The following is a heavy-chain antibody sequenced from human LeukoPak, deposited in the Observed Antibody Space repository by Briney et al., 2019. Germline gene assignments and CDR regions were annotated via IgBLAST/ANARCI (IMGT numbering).Heavy chain of an antibody. CDR3: ARETNWAIDY. Sequence: GGSLRLSCAASGFTVSSNYMTWVRQAPGKGLDWVSVIYSGGSTYYADSVKGRFTISRDNSKNTLYLQMSSLRAEDTAVYYCARETNWAIDYWGQGTLVTVSS. CDR1: GFTVSSNY. J-gene: IGHJ4*02. D-gene: IGHD7-27*01. V-gene: IGHV3-66*01. CDR2: IYSGGST.